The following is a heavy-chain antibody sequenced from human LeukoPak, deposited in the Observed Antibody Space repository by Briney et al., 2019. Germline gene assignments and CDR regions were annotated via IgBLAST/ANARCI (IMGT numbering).Heavy chain of an antibody. Sequence: SETLSLTCAVYGGSFSGYYWSGIRQPPGKGLEWIGEINHSGSTNYNPSLKSRVTISVDTSKNQFSLKLSSVPAADTAVYYCARGRGDSSGWYDNGYDYWGQGTLVTVSS. J-gene: IGHJ4*02. CDR2: INHSGST. CDR1: GGSFSGYY. CDR3: ARGRGDSSGWYDNGYDY. V-gene: IGHV4-34*01. D-gene: IGHD6-19*01.